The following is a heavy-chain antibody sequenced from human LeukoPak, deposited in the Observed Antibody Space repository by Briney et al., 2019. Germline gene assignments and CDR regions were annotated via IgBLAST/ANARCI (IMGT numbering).Heavy chain of an antibody. Sequence: PGGSLRLSCAASGFTFSSYSMNWVRQAPGKGLEWVSSISSSSSYIYYADSVKGRFTVSRDNAKNSLYLQMSSLRVEDTAVYYCARDAMQQWLVPDAFDIWGQGTMVIVSS. V-gene: IGHV3-21*01. CDR3: ARDAMQQWLVPDAFDI. D-gene: IGHD6-19*01. CDR2: ISSSSSYI. J-gene: IGHJ3*02. CDR1: GFTFSSYS.